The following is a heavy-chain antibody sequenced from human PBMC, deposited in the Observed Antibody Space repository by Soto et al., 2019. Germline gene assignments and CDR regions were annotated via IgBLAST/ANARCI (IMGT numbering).Heavy chain of an antibody. CDR1: GFTFSSYS. Sequence: GGSLRLSCAASGFTFSSYSMNWVRQAPGKGLEWVSSISSSSSYIYYADSVKGRFTISRDNAKNSLYLQMNSLRAEDTAVYYCARDRDEYSSSWYDAFDIWGQGTMVTVSS. D-gene: IGHD6-13*01. J-gene: IGHJ3*02. V-gene: IGHV3-21*01. CDR2: ISSSSSYI. CDR3: ARDRDEYSSSWYDAFDI.